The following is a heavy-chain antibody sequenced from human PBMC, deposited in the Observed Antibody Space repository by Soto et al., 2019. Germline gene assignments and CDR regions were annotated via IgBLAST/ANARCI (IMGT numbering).Heavy chain of an antibody. V-gene: IGHV1-69*13. CDR1: GYTFTNYG. D-gene: IGHD4-17*01. J-gene: IGHJ5*02. Sequence: ASVKVSCKASGYTFTNYGSSWVRQAPGQGLEWMGGIIPIFGTANYAQKFQGRVTITADESTSTAYMELSSLRSEDTAVYYCARAPYGDSSWFDPWGQGTLVTVSS. CDR2: IIPIFGTA. CDR3: ARAPYGDSSWFDP.